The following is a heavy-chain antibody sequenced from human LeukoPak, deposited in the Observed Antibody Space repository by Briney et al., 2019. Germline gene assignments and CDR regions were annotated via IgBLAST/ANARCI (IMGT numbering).Heavy chain of an antibody. V-gene: IGHV3-7*01. D-gene: IGHD3-10*01. CDR2: IKQDGSEK. Sequence: GGSLRLSCAASGFTFSSYSMNWVRQAPGKGLEWVANIKQDGSEKYYVDSVKGRFTISRDNAKNSLYLQMNSLRAEDTAVYYCASTMVRGVKRPNYWGQGTLVTVSS. CDR1: GFTFSSYS. CDR3: ASTMVRGVKRPNY. J-gene: IGHJ4*02.